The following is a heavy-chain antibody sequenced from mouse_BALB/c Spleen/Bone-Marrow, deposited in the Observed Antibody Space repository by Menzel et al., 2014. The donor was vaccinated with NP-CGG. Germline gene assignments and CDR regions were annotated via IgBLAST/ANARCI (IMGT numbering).Heavy chain of an antibody. CDR2: ISSGGSYT. CDR3: ARHRDAMDY. Sequence: EVHLVESGGDLVKPGGSLKLSCAASGFTFSSYGMSWVRQTPDKRLEWVATISSGGSYTYYPDSVKGRFTISRDNAKSTLYLQMSSLKSEDTAMYYCARHRDAMDYWGQGTSVTVSS. D-gene: IGHD3-3*01. J-gene: IGHJ4*01. CDR1: GFTFSSYG. V-gene: IGHV5-6*01.